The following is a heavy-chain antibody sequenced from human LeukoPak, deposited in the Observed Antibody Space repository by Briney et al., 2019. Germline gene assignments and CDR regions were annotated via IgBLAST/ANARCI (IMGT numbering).Heavy chain of an antibody. J-gene: IGHJ4*02. CDR3: ARLPFSSWYYFDY. Sequence: PSETLSLTCTVSGGSISSYYWSWIRQPPGKGLEWIGYIYYSGSTYYNPSLKSRVTISVDTSKNQFSLKLSSVTAADTAVYYCARLPFSSWYYFDYWGQGTLVTVSS. CDR1: GGSISSYY. D-gene: IGHD6-13*01. CDR2: IYYSGST. V-gene: IGHV4-59*04.